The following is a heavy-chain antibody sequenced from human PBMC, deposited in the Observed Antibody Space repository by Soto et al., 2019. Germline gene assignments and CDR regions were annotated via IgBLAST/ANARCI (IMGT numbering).Heavy chain of an antibody. CDR2: IYYSGST. V-gene: IGHV4-61*01. J-gene: IGHJ6*01. CDR1: GGSVSSGSYY. D-gene: IGHD6-19*01. Sequence: QVQLQESGPGLVKPSETLSLTCTVSGGSVSSGSYYWSWIRQPPGKGLEWIGYIYYSGSTNYNPWLKSRVTISVDTSKNQCSLKLIAVTAADTAAYYCASGIEGWYLGRYYYGMVVWGQGATVTVSS. CDR3: ASGIEGWYLGRYYYGMVV.